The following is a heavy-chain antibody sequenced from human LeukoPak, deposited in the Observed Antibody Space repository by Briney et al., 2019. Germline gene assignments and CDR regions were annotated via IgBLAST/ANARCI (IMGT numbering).Heavy chain of an antibody. CDR1: GYTFTGYF. V-gene: IGHV1-2*02. J-gene: IGHJ4*02. CDR3: ARDMTMTGVRNFFDY. D-gene: IGHD3-9*01. Sequence: ASVKVSCKTHGYTFTGYFMHWVRQAPGQGLEWMGWIHPKSGDTNYAQKFQDRVTLTRDTSNSTVYMDLSGLTSDDTAVYYCARDMTMTGVRNFFDYWGQGTPVTVSS. CDR2: IHPKSGDT.